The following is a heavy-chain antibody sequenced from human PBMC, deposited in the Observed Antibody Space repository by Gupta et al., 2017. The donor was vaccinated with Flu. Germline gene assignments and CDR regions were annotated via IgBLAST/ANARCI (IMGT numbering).Heavy chain of an antibody. V-gene: IGHV3-21*01. J-gene: IGHJ3*01. CDR2: ISSISDYI. CDR1: AFTFCTYT. D-gene: IGHD6-13*01. Sequence: EVQVAESGGGLVKPGGSLRLSCEASAFTFCTYTMNWVRQAPGKGLEWVSSISSISDYIYYADSVKGRFTISRDNAKNTLYLQMNSLRAEDMAVYYCARVAATAGAFDVWGLGTMVTVSS. CDR3: ARVAATAGAFDV.